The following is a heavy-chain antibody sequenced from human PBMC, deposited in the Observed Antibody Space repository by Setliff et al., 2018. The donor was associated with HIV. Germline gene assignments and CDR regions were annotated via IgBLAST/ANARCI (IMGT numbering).Heavy chain of an antibody. J-gene: IGHJ3*02. CDR1: GGSISSSN. CDR3: ARREIWGHIYGSGAFNI. D-gene: IGHD3-10*01. CDR2: ISWRSTYI. V-gene: IGHV3-21*01. Sequence: LTCAVSGGSISSSNWWSWVRQPPGKGLEWISSISWRSTYIYYSDPVKGRFTISRDDATNTLFLQMNSLRLEDTAVYYCARREIWGHIYGSGAFNIWGQGTVVTVSS.